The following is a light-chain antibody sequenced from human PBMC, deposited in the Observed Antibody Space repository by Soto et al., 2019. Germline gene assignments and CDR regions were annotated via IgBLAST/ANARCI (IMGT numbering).Light chain of an antibody. V-gene: IGLV2-23*01. CDR3: CSYAGSSTLEV. Sequence: QSALTQPASVSGSPGQSITISCTGTSSDVGSYNLVSWYQQHPGKAPKLMIYEGSKRPSGVSNRFSGSKSGNTASLTISGLQAEDEADYYCCSYAGSSTLEVFGEGTKLTVL. CDR1: SSDVGSYNL. J-gene: IGLJ2*01. CDR2: EGS.